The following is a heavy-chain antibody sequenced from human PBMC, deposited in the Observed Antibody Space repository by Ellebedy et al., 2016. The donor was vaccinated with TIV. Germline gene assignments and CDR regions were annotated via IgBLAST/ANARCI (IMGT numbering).Heavy chain of an antibody. V-gene: IGHV4-59*01. CDR1: GGSISSYY. D-gene: IGHD3-22*01. CDR2: IYYSGST. Sequence: SETLSLTXTVSGGSISSYYWSWIRQPPGKGLEWIGYIYYSGSTNYNPSLKSRVTISVDTSKNQFSLKLSSVTAADTAVYYCARDLSSSGYYSHYYYGMDVWGQGTTVTVSS. CDR3: ARDLSSSGYYSHYYYGMDV. J-gene: IGHJ6*02.